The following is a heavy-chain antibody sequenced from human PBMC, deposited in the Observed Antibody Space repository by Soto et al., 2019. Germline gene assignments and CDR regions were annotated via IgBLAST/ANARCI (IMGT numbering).Heavy chain of an antibody. V-gene: IGHV3-30*18. D-gene: IGHD6-19*01. CDR1: GFTFSDYA. CDR3: AKVGRQWLVTSDFNY. Sequence: VQLVESGGGVVQPGRSLRLSCAASGFTFSDYAMHWVRQAPGKGLEWVAVVSHDGSNTHYADSVKGRFTISRDSSKNTGSLEMTSLRAEDTAVYYCAKVGRQWLVTSDFNYWGQGALVTVSS. J-gene: IGHJ4*02. CDR2: VSHDGSNT.